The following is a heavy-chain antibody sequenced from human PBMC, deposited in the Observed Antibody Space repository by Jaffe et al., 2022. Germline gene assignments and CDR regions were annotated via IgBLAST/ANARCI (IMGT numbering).Heavy chain of an antibody. Sequence: QVQLVESGGGVVQPGGSLRLSCAASGFTFSSYGMHWVRQAPGKGLEWVAFIRYDGSNKYYADSVKGRFTISRDNSKNTLYLQMNSLRAEDTAVYYCAKDPWGTYYYDSSGYYLWGQGTLVTVSS. CDR3: AKDPWGTYYYDSSGYYL. V-gene: IGHV3-30*02. D-gene: IGHD3-22*01. CDR2: IRYDGSNK. CDR1: GFTFSSYG. J-gene: IGHJ4*02.